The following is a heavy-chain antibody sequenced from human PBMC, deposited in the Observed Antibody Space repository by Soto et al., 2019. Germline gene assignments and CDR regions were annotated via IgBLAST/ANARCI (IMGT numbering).Heavy chain of an antibody. Sequence: ASVKVSCKASGYTFTSYGISWVRQAPGKGLEWMGWISAYNGNTNYAQKLQGRVTMTTDTSTSTAYMELRSLRSDDTAVYYCARDWDSSGWYPDAFDIWGQGTMVTVSS. V-gene: IGHV1-18*01. CDR3: ARDWDSSGWYPDAFDI. D-gene: IGHD6-19*01. CDR2: ISAYNGNT. J-gene: IGHJ3*02. CDR1: GYTFTSYG.